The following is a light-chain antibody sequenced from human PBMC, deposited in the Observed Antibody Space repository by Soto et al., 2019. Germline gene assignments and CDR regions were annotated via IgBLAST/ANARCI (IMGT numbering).Light chain of an antibody. CDR2: KAS. J-gene: IGKJ5*01. CDR3: QHYNSYPIT. Sequence: DIQMTQSPSTLSASVGDRVTITFRASQTISGWLAWYQQRPGKAPNLLIYKASTLKSGVPSRFSGSGSGTEFTLTISSLQPDDFATYYCQHYNSYPITFGQGTRLEI. V-gene: IGKV1-5*03. CDR1: QTISGW.